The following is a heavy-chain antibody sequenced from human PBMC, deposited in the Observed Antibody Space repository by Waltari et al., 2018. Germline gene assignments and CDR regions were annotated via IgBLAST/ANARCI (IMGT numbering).Heavy chain of an antibody. J-gene: IGHJ4*02. V-gene: IGHV3-23*03. CDR2: IYSGGSRT. CDR3: AKDRDGDLIFDY. Sequence: EVQLLESGGGLVQPGGSLRLSCVASGFTFSSYATRWVRQAPGKGLEWVSFIYSGGSRTYYADSVKGRFTISRDNSKNTLYLQMNSLRAEDTAVYYCAKDRDGDLIFDYWGQGTLVTVSS. D-gene: IGHD4-17*01. CDR1: GFTFSSYA.